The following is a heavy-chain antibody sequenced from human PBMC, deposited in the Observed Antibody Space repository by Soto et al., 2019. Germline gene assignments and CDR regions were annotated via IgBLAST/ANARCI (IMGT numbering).Heavy chain of an antibody. CDR2: IKSKTDGGTT. D-gene: IGHD6-6*01. Sequence: GGSLRLSCAASGFTFSNAWMSWVRQAPGKGLEWVGHIKSKTDGGTTDYAAPVKGRFTISRDDSKNTLYLQMNSLKTEDTAVYYCTTTSFEYSSTDAFDIWGQGTMVTVSS. J-gene: IGHJ3*02. CDR1: GFTFSNAW. V-gene: IGHV3-15*01. CDR3: TTTSFEYSSTDAFDI.